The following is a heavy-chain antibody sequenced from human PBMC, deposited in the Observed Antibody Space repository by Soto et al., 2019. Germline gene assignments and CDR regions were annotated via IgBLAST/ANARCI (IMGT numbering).Heavy chain of an antibody. J-gene: IGHJ3*02. CDR2: ISYDGGNK. CDR1: GFTFSSYA. Sequence: HLGGSLRLSCAASGFTFSSYAMHWFRQAPGKGLEWVAVISYDGGNKYYADSVKGRFTISRDNSKSTLYLQMNSLRAEDTAVYYCAKIRRGSGWYFGSFDIWGQGTMVTVSS. D-gene: IGHD6-13*01. CDR3: AKIRRGSGWYFGSFDI. V-gene: IGHV3-30*18.